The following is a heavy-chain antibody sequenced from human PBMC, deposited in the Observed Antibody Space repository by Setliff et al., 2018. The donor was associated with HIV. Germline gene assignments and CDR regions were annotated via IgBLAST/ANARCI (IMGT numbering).Heavy chain of an antibody. V-gene: IGHV4-38-2*01. CDR2: IAYSGTT. J-gene: IGHJ4*02. CDR1: TYSINSDY. CDR3: ARGPPFAY. Sequence: SETLSLTCAVSTYSINSDYWGWIRQPPGKGLEWIADIAYSGTTMYTNYNPSLESRVIISEDTSRDQFFLKLTSVTADDTGIYYCARGPPFAYWGQGRLVTVSS.